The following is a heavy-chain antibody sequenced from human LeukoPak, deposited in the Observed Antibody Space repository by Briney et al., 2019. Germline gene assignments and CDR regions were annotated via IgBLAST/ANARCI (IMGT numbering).Heavy chain of an antibody. CDR3: ARRTDSSYGVGFDY. CDR2: IRHDGTNK. D-gene: IGHD3-22*01. V-gene: IGHV3-30*02. Sequence: AGGSLRLSCAASGISFSTYGIHWVRQAPGKGLEWVASIRHDGTNKYVDSVKGRFTISRDNSKNTLFLQMNSLRAEDTAVYYCARRTDSSYGVGFDYWGQGTLVTVSS. J-gene: IGHJ4*02. CDR1: GISFSTYG.